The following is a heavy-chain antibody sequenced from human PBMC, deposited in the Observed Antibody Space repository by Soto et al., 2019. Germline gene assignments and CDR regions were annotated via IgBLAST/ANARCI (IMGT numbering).Heavy chain of an antibody. J-gene: IGHJ4*02. CDR1: GFIFSNYV. CDR2: ISDSGGTS. V-gene: IGHV3-23*04. CDR3: AKRPRALLTFDY. Sequence: EVQLVDSGGGLVQPGGSLRLSCAASGFIFSNYVMSWVRQAPGKGLEWVSSISDSGGTSYYADSVKGRFTIPRDNSKNTLYLPMNSLRAEDTAIYYCAKRPRALLTFDYWGQGTLVAVSS. D-gene: IGHD1-26*01.